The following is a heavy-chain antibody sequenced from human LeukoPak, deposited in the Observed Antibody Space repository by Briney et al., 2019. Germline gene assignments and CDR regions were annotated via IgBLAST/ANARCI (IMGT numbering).Heavy chain of an antibody. J-gene: IGHJ4*02. D-gene: IGHD1-1*01. CDR1: AYIFTGYY. Sequence: GASVKVSCKASAYIFTGYYMHWVRQAPGQGLEWMGWINPDSGGTSYAQKVKGRVTMTRDTSVSAAYLDLSGLRSDDTAVYYCARVGTTTGGAYDYWGQGTLVTVSS. CDR3: ARVGTTTGGAYDY. CDR2: INPDSGGT. V-gene: IGHV1-2*02.